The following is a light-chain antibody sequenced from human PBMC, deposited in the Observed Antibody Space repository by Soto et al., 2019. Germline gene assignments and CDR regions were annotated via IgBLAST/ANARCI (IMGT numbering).Light chain of an antibody. Sequence: QSVLTQPPSVSGAPGQRVTISCTGSSSNIGAGYDVHWYRQLPGTAPKLLIYDNTNRPSGVPDRFSGSKSGTSASLAITGLQAEDEAVYFCQFYDSILSGSEVVFGGGTKLTVL. CDR3: QFYDSILSGSEVV. J-gene: IGLJ2*01. V-gene: IGLV1-40*01. CDR1: SSNIGAGYD. CDR2: DNT.